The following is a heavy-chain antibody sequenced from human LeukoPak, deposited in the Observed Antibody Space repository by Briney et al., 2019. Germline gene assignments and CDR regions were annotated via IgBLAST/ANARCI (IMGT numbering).Heavy chain of an antibody. CDR3: ARRDGYSYGFGY. Sequence: GGSLRLSCAASGFTFSSYAMSWVRQAPGKGLEWVSAISGSGGSTYYADSVKGRFTISADKSISTAYLQWSGLKASDTAMYYCARRDGYSYGFGYWGQGTLVTVSS. CDR2: ISGSGGST. J-gene: IGHJ4*02. CDR1: GFTFSSYA. V-gene: IGHV3-23*01. D-gene: IGHD5-18*01.